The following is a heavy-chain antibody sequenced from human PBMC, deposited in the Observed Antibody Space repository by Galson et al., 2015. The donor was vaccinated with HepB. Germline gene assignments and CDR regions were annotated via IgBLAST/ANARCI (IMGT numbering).Heavy chain of an antibody. CDR2: IYYSGST. V-gene: IGHV4-59*01. J-gene: IGHJ5*02. CDR1: GGSISSYY. CDR3: ARDLIFEGWFDP. Sequence: LTCTVSGGSISSYYWSWIRQPPGKGLEWIGYIYYSGSTNYNPSLKSRVTISVDTSKNQFSLKLSSVTAADTAVYYCARDLIFEGWFDPWGQGTLVTVSS. D-gene: IGHD3/OR15-3a*01.